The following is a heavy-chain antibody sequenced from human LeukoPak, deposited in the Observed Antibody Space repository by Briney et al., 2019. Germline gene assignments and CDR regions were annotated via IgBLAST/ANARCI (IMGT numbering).Heavy chain of an antibody. CDR3: ARVGAFRGYFDY. D-gene: IGHD3-16*01. Sequence: GGSLRLSCAASGFTFSRFWMTWVRQAPGKGLEWVANIKQDGSEEYYVDSVKGRFTISRDNAKNSLYLQMNGLRAEDTAVYYCARVGAFRGYFDYWGQGTLVTVSS. J-gene: IGHJ4*02. CDR2: IKQDGSEE. CDR1: GFTFSRFW. V-gene: IGHV3-7*01.